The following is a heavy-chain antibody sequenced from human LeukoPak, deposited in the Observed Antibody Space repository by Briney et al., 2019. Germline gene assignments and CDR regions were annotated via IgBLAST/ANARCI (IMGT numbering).Heavy chain of an antibody. CDR1: GFTFSDYY. CDR3: ARDDYDSSGEGWFDP. D-gene: IGHD3-22*01. Sequence: PGGSLRLSCAASGFTFSDYYMSWIRQALGEGLEWVSYISSSGSTIYYADSVKGRFTISRDNAKKSLYLQMNSLIAEDTAVYYCARDDYDSSGEGWFDPWGQGTLVTVSS. V-gene: IGHV3-11*04. CDR2: ISSSGSTI. J-gene: IGHJ5*02.